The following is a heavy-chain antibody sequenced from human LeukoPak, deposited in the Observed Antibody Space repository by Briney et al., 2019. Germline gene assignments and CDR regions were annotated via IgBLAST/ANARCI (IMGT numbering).Heavy chain of an antibody. Sequence: GGSLRLSCAASGFTFSTYWMSWVGQAPGKGLEGVANIKQDGSEKYYVDSVKGRFTISRDNAKNSLYLQMNSLRAEDTAVYYCARGYFSSSGRGMDVWGQGTTVTVSS. D-gene: IGHD6-13*01. J-gene: IGHJ6*02. CDR1: GFTFSTYW. CDR2: IKQDGSEK. V-gene: IGHV3-7*01. CDR3: ARGYFSSSGRGMDV.